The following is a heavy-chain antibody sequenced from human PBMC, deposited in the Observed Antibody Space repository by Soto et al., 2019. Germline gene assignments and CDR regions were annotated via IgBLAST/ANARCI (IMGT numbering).Heavy chain of an antibody. J-gene: IGHJ5*02. D-gene: IGHD3-3*01. V-gene: IGHV1-69*13. Sequence: SVKFSVNASGCTFSSYAISWVRQAPGQVLDCIGGIIPIFGTANYAQNFQGRVTITADESTSTAYMKLSSLRSEDTAVYYFARSVRSAIKSDTAWFEPWGQGTQVNVSS. CDR2: IIPIFGTA. CDR3: ARSVRSAIKSDTAWFEP. CDR1: GCTFSSYA.